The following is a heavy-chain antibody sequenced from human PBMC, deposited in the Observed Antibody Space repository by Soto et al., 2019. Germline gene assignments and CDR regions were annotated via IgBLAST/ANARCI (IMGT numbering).Heavy chain of an antibody. CDR1: GASISGFY. J-gene: IGHJ5*02. CDR3: VRDATKNLRDSFDP. D-gene: IGHD3-16*01. CDR2: IYATGTT. Sequence: SETLSLTCTVSGASISGFYWSWIRKSAGKGLEWIGRIYATGTTDYNPSLKSRVMMSVDTSKKQFSLKLRSVTAADTAVYYCVRDATKNLRDSFDPWGQGISVTVSS. V-gene: IGHV4-4*07.